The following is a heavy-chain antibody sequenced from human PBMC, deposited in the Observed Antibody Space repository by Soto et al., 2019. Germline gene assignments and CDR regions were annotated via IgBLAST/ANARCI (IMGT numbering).Heavy chain of an antibody. CDR3: ARVLTVAGNDY. J-gene: IGHJ4*02. CDR2: ISSRTNDI. Sequence: EVQLVESGGGLVKSGGSLRLSCAASGFIFSSYSMNWVRQAPGKGLEWVSSISSRTNDIYYADSVKDRFTISRDNAKNALYRQMNSLRDDDTAVYYCARVLTVAGNDYWGQGTLVTVSS. D-gene: IGHD6-19*01. V-gene: IGHV3-21*01. CDR1: GFIFSSYS.